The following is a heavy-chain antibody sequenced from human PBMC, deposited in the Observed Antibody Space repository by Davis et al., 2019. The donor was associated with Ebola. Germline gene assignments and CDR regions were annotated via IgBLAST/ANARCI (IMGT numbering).Heavy chain of an antibody. CDR2: IIPIFGTA. CDR1: GYTFTSYA. CDR3: ARALTRYCSGGSCYSGYYYYGMDV. V-gene: IGHV1-69*13. D-gene: IGHD2-15*01. Sequence: AASVKVSCKASGYTFTSYAISWVRQAPGQGLEWMGGIIPIFGTANYAQKFQGRVTITADESTSTAYMELSSLRSEDTAVYYCARALTRYCSGGSCYSGYYYYGMDVWGQGTTVTVSS. J-gene: IGHJ6*02.